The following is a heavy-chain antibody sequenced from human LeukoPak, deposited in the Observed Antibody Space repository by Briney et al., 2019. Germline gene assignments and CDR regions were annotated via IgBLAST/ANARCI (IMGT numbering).Heavy chain of an antibody. CDR2: IYYSGST. CDR1: GGSISSSSYY. D-gene: IGHD3-10*01. V-gene: IGHV4-39*01. J-gene: IGHJ3*02. Sequence: SETLSLTCTVSGGSISSSSYYWGWIRQPPGKGLEWIGSIYYSGSTYYNPSLKSRVTISVDTSKNQFSLRLSSVTAADTAVYYCTRHQRELLWFGDSPRGNAFDIWGQGTMVTVSS. CDR3: TRHQRELLWFGDSPRGNAFDI.